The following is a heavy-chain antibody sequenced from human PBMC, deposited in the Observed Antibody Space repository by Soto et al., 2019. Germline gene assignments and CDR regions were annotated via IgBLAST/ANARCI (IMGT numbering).Heavy chain of an antibody. CDR1: RFSVTNNKY. J-gene: IGHJ3*01. D-gene: IGHD2-15*01. Sequence: QAQLQESGPGLVRPSGTLSLPCTVSRFSVTNNKYWNWVRQSPGKALEWIGEIYHSGATYYNPSRSVRASISMHKSKNQISLNLTSVTAADTAVYYCARDSRYFTAGGCSIMRDAFDVWGQGTLVTVSS. CDR2: IYHSGAT. V-gene: IGHV4-4*02. CDR3: ARDSRYFTAGGCSIMRDAFDV.